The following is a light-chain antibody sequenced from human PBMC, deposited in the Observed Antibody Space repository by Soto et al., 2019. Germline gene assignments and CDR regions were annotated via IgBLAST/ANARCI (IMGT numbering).Light chain of an antibody. CDR3: QQYNNWPPTWT. CDR2: GAS. Sequence: VVMRQSPATLSVSPGEGATLSFRASQGIGDTLAWYQHKPGQAPRLLIYGASSRATGIPDRFSGSGSGTDFTLTISSLQSEDFAVFYCQQYNNWPPTWTFGQGTKVDIK. CDR1: QGIGDT. V-gene: IGKV3D-15*01. J-gene: IGKJ1*01.